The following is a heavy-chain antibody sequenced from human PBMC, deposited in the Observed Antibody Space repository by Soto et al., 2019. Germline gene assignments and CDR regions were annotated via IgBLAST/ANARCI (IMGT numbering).Heavy chain of an antibody. CDR3: ARGGGDGVYRPLDY. V-gene: IGHV3-30-3*01. J-gene: IGHJ4*02. D-gene: IGHD6-6*01. CDR1: GFTFSSYA. CDR2: ISYDGTNK. Sequence: QVQLVESGGGVVQPGRSLRLSCAASGFTFSSYAVHWVRQAPGKGLEWVALISYDGTNKYSADSVKGRFTISRDNSKNTLFLQMDSLRREDTAVYYCARGGGDGVYRPLDYWGQGTLVTVSS.